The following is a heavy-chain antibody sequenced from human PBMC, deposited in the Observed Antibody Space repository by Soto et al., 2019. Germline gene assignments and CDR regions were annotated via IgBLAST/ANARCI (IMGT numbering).Heavy chain of an antibody. CDR3: ARGYSLGHLSGYYLDY. D-gene: IGHD3-3*01. CDR1: GGSISSYY. J-gene: IGHJ4*02. Sequence: SESLSLTCTVSGGSISSYYWSWIRQPPGKGLEWIGYIYYSGSTNYNPSLKSRVTISVDTSKNQFSLKLSSVTAADTAVYYCARGYSLGHLSGYYLDYWGQGTLVTVSS. CDR2: IYYSGST. V-gene: IGHV4-59*01.